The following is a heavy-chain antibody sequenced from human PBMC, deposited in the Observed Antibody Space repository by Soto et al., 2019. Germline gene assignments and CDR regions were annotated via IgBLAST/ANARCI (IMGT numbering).Heavy chain of an antibody. D-gene: IGHD6-13*01. V-gene: IGHV3-23*01. Sequence: EVQLLESGGGLVQPGGSLRLSCAASGFTFSSYGMSWVRQAPGKGLEGVSGISGSGGSTYYADSVKGRFTISRDNPKNTLYLQMNSLRAEDTAVYYCAKEGRYSSSRGYFDYWGQGTLVTVSS. CDR1: GFTFSSYG. CDR3: AKEGRYSSSRGYFDY. J-gene: IGHJ4*02. CDR2: ISGSGGST.